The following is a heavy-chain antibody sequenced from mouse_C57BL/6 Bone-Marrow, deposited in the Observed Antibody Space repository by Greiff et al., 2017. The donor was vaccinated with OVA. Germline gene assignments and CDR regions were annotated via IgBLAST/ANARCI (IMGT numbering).Heavy chain of an antibody. CDR1: GYSITSDY. CDR2: ISYSGST. V-gene: IGHV3-8*01. J-gene: IGHJ1*03. CDR3: ARYLLWSYWYFDV. D-gene: IGHD2-1*01. Sequence: EVQLQESGPGLAKPSQTLSLTCSVTGYSITSDYWTWIRKFPGNKLEYMGYISYSGSTSYNPSLKSRISITRDTSKNQYYLQLNSVTTEDTATYYCARYLLWSYWYFDVWGTGTTVTVSS.